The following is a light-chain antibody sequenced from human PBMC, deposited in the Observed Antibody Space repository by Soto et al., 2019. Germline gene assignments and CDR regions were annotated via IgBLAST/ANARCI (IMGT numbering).Light chain of an antibody. Sequence: VVMTQSPATLSVSPGERATLSCRASQSVSSNLAWYQQKPGQAPRLLFYGASTRATGIPASFSGSGSGTDLTITTRSLQAEDFAVYYCQQSNNWPYTFGQGTKLEIK. V-gene: IGKV3-15*01. CDR3: QQSNNWPYT. CDR1: QSVSSN. J-gene: IGKJ2*01. CDR2: GAS.